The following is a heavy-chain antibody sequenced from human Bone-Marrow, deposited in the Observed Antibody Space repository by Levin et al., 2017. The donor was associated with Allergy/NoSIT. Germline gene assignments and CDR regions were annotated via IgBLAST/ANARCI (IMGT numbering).Heavy chain of an antibody. CDR2: IYYSGST. CDR1: GGSISSYY. D-gene: IGHD4-11*01. Sequence: SETLSLTCTVSGGSISSYYWNWIRQPPGKGLEWIGYIYYSGSTNYNPSLKSRVTISVDTSKNQFSLKLSSVTAADTAVYYGAGGVGSNAYYYYYMDVWGKGTTVTVSS. CDR3: AGGVGSNAYYYYYMDV. V-gene: IGHV4-59*01. J-gene: IGHJ6*03.